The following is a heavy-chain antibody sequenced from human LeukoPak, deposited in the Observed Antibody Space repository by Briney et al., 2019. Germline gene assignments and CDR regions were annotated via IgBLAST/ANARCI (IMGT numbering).Heavy chain of an antibody. CDR2: ISAYNGNT. CDR1: GYTFTGYY. Sequence: ASVKVSCKASGYTFTGYYMHWVRQAPGQGLEWMGWISAYNGNTNYAQKLQGRVTMTTDTSTSTAYMELRSLRSDDTAVYYCARANYGSGSYYIDYWGQGTLVTVSS. CDR3: ARANYGSGSYYIDY. J-gene: IGHJ4*02. D-gene: IGHD3-10*01. V-gene: IGHV1-18*04.